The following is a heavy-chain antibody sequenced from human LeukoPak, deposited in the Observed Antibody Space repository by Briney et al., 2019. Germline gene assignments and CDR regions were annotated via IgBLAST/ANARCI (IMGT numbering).Heavy chain of an antibody. CDR3: ATLTTVVTAYYFDY. CDR2: IYYSGST. V-gene: IGHV4-39*07. Sequence: SETLSLTCTVSGGSISSSSYYWGWIRQPPGKGLEWIGSIYYSGSTYYNPSLKSRVTISVDTSKSQFSLKLTSVTAADTAVYYCATLTTVVTAYYFDYWGQGTLVTVSS. D-gene: IGHD4-23*01. J-gene: IGHJ4*02. CDR1: GGSISSSSYY.